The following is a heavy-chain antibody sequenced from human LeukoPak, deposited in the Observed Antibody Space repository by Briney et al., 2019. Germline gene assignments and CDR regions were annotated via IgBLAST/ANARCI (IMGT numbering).Heavy chain of an antibody. CDR3: ARDVLVVVAPGWFDP. D-gene: IGHD2-15*01. V-gene: IGHV1-18*01. CDR1: GYTFTSYG. CDR2: ISAYNGDT. Sequence: GASVKVSCKASGYTFTSYGISWVRQAPRQGLEWMGWISAYNGDTHYAQKFQGRVTMTTDTSTSTAYMELRSLRSEDTAVYYCARDVLVVVAPGWFDPWGQGTLVTVSS. J-gene: IGHJ5*02.